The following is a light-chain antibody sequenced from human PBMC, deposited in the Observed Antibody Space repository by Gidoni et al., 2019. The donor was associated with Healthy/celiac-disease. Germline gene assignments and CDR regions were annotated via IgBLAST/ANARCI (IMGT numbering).Light chain of an antibody. CDR1: SSNIGSNY. J-gene: IGLJ3*02. V-gene: IGLV1-47*01. CDR2: RNN. CDR3: AAWDDSLSGRV. Sequence: QSVLPQPPSASGTPWQGATISCSGSSSNIGSNYVSWYQQLPGTAPKLLIYRNNQRPSGVPDRFSGSKSGTSASLAISGLRSEDEADYYCAAWDDSLSGRVFGGGTKLTVL.